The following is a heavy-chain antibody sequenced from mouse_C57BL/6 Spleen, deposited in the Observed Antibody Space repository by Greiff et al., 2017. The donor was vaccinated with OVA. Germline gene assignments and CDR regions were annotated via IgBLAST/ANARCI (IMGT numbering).Heavy chain of an antibody. J-gene: IGHJ4*01. CDR3: ARQSYYDYDGAMDY. CDR1: GFTFSDYY. V-gene: IGHV5-12*01. CDR2: ISNGGGST. Sequence: EVKLVESGGGLVQPGGSLKLSCAASGFTFSDYYMYWVRQTPEKRLEWVAYISNGGGSTYYPDTVKGRFTISRDNAKNTLYLQMSRLKSEDTAMYYCARQSYYDYDGAMDYWGQGTSVTVSS. D-gene: IGHD2-4*01.